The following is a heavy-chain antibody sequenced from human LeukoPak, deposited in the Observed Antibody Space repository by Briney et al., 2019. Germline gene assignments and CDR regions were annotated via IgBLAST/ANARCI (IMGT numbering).Heavy chain of an antibody. CDR1: GDSVSSNSAA. CDR2: TYYRSRWYT. V-gene: IGHV6-1*01. CDR3: ARLGSGSNY. J-gene: IGHJ4*02. D-gene: IGHD3-10*01. Sequence: SQTLSLTCAISGDSVSSNSAAWIWIRQSPSRGLEWLGRTYYRSRWYTEYAVSVKSRITINPDTSKNQFSLQLSSVNPEDTAVYYCARLGSGSNYWGQGTLVTVSS.